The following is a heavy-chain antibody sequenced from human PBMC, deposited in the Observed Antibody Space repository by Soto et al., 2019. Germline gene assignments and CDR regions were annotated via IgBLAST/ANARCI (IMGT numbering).Heavy chain of an antibody. CDR2: IYYSGSS. J-gene: IGHJ4*02. CDR3: AKHGLTAYMAYYFHL. CDR1: GGSISSTHQY. V-gene: IGHV4-39*01. Sequence: SETRSLTCTVSGGSISSTHQYWGWIRQSPGRWLEWIASIYYSGSSYYNPSLKSRITISVDTSKNQFSLNLTSVTAADTAVYYWAKHGLTAYMAYYFHLWGLGTLVTVS. D-gene: IGHD3-16*01.